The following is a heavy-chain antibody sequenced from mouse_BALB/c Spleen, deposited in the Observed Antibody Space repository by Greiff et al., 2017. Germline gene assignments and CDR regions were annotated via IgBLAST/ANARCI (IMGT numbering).Heavy chain of an antibody. Sequence: EVQGVESGGGLVQPGGSLKLSCAASGFTFSSYGMSWVRQTPDKRLELVATINSNGGSTYYPDSVKGRFTISRDNAKNTLYLQMSSLKSEDTAMYYCARTSGNYGYWGQGTTLTVSS. J-gene: IGHJ2*01. V-gene: IGHV5-6-3*01. CDR2: INSNGGST. CDR1: GFTFSSYG. D-gene: IGHD2-1*01. CDR3: ARTSGNYGY.